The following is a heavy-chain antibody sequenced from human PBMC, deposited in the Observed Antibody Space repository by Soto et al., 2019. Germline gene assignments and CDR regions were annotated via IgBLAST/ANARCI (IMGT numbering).Heavy chain of an antibody. CDR2: IYFSGTT. D-gene: IGHD3-16*02. CDR1: LVSISSKSYY. V-gene: IGHV4-39*01. CDR3: ARQSLNYVWGSYRSTHQGWFDP. Sequence: PSETLSLSCTVSLVSISSKSYYWGWIRQPPGMGLEWIGRIYFSGTTYYKPSLKSRVTISVDTSKNQFSLKMSSVTAADTAIYYCARQSLNYVWGSYRSTHQGWFDPWGQGTLVTVS. J-gene: IGHJ5*02.